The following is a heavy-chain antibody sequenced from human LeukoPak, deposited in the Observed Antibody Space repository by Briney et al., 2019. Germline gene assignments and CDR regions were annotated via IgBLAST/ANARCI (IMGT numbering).Heavy chain of an antibody. CDR3: AKDMGRGMVRGVEFDY. Sequence: GGSLRLSRAASGFTFDDYAMHWVRQAPGKGLEWVSGISWNSGSIGYADSVKGRFTISRDNAKNSLYLQMNSLRAEDTALYYCAKDMGRGMVRGVEFDYWGQGTLVTVSS. J-gene: IGHJ4*02. V-gene: IGHV3-9*01. D-gene: IGHD3-10*01. CDR2: ISWNSGSI. CDR1: GFTFDDYA.